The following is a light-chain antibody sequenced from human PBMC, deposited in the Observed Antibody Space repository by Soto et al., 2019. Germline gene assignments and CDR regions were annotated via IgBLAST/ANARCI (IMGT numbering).Light chain of an antibody. CDR2: DAS. CDR3: QQRSNWPLT. Sequence: EIVLTQSPGTLSLSPGERATLSCRASQSVSSTYLAWYQQKPGQAPRLLIYDASYRATGIPARFGGSGFGTDFTLTITSLEPEDFAVYYCQQRSNWPLTFGGGTKVDIK. V-gene: IGKV3D-20*02. CDR1: QSVSSTY. J-gene: IGKJ4*01.